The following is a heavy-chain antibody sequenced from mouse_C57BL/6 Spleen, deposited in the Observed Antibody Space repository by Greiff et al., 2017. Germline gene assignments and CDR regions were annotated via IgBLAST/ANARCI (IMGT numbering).Heavy chain of an antibody. J-gene: IGHJ4*01. V-gene: IGHV5-17*01. CDR3: ARPHYYGSSYDYYAMDY. CDR2: ISSGSSTI. CDR1: GFTFSDYG. Sequence: EVQLVESGGGLVKPGGSLKLSCAASGFTFSDYGMHWVRQAPEKGLEWVAYISSGSSTIYYADTVKGRFTISRDNAKNTLFLQMTSLRSEDTAMYYCARPHYYGSSYDYYAMDYWGQGTSVTVSS. D-gene: IGHD1-1*01.